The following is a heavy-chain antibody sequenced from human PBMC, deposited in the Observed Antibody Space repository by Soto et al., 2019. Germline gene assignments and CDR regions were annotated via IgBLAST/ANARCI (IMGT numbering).Heavy chain of an antibody. CDR3: ARPLYYGAYFDY. V-gene: IGHV4-31*03. CDR2: IFYTGSA. D-gene: IGHD3-3*01. J-gene: IGHJ4*02. Sequence: PSETLSLTCTVSGDSVSSVGFHWSWIRQRPGKALEWIGYIFYTGSAYYNPSLRSRFTISVDTSKNQFSLKLSSVTAADTAVYYCARPLYYGAYFDYWGQGIPVTVSS. CDR1: GDSVSSVGFH.